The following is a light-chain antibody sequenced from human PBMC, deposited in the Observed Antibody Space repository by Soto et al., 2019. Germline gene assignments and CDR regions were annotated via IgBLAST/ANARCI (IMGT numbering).Light chain of an antibody. CDR3: QQYNNWPGT. V-gene: IGKV3-15*01. CDR2: GAS. J-gene: IGKJ1*01. CDR1: QSVSSN. Sequence: EIVMTQSPATLSVSPGERATLSCRASQSVSSNLAWYQQKPGQGPRLLIYGASTRATGIPARFSGSGSGTEFTRSISSLQSEDFAVYYCQQYNNWPGTFGQGTKVEIK.